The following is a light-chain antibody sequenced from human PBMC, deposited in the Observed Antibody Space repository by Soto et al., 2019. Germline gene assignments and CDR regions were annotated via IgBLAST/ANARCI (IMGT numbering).Light chain of an antibody. CDR3: QQYGSSPRK. V-gene: IGKV3-20*01. Sequence: EIVLTQSPATLSLSPGERATLSCRASQSVSNYLAWYQQKPGQAPRLLIYDASNRATGIPARFSGSGSGTDFTLTISRLEPEDFAVYYCQQYGSSPRKFGTGTKVDIK. J-gene: IGKJ1*01. CDR1: QSVSNY. CDR2: DAS.